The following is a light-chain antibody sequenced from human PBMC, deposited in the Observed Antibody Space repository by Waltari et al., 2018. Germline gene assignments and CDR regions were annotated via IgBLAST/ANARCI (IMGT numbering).Light chain of an antibody. CDR3: QQYGSSPPGT. V-gene: IGKV3-20*01. J-gene: IGKJ1*01. Sequence: EIVLTQSPGTLSLSPGERATLSCRASQSVSSSYLAWYQQKPGQAPGLLIYGASSRSTGIADRCSGSGSGTDFTLTISRVEPEDFAVYYCQQYGSSPPGTFGQGTKVEIK. CDR1: QSVSSSY. CDR2: GAS.